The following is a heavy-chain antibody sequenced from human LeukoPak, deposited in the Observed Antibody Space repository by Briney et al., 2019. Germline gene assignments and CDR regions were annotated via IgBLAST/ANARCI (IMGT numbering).Heavy chain of an antibody. Sequence: PGRSLRLSCAASGFTFSSYAMHWVRQAPGKGLEWVAVISYDGSNKYYADSVKGRFTISRDNSKNTLYLQMNSLRAEDTAVYYCAKVDERGYCSSTSCYGDYWGQGTLVTVSS. CDR2: ISYDGSNK. V-gene: IGHV3-30-3*01. D-gene: IGHD2-2*01. J-gene: IGHJ4*02. CDR1: GFTFSSYA. CDR3: AKVDERGYCSSTSCYGDY.